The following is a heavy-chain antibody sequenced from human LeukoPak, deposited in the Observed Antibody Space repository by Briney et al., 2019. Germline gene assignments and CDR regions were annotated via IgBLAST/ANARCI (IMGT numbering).Heavy chain of an antibody. CDR1: GFTFSSYE. J-gene: IGHJ6*04. CDR2: ISSSGSTI. CDR3: AELGINMIGGV. Sequence: GGSLRLTCAASGFTFSSYEMNWVRQAPGKGLEWVSYISSSGSTIYYADSVKGRFTISRDNAKNSLYLQMNSLRAEDTAVYYCAELGINMIGGVWGKGTTVTISS. V-gene: IGHV3-48*03. D-gene: IGHD3-10*02.